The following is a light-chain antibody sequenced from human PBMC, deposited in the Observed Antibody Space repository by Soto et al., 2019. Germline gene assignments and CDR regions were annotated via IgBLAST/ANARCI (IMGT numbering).Light chain of an antibody. V-gene: IGKV3-15*01. CDR1: QSVRSN. J-gene: IGKJ1*01. Sequence: EIVMTQSPATLSVSPGERATLSCRASQSVRSNLAWYQQKPGQSPRLLIYGASTRATGIPARFSGSGSGTQFTLTINSLQSEDFAVYYCQQYNNWPPAWTFGQGTKVDIK. CDR3: QQYNNWPPAWT. CDR2: GAS.